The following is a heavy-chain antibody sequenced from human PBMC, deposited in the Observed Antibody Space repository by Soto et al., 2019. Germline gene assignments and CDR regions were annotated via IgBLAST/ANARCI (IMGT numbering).Heavy chain of an antibody. CDR2: FDPEDGET. Sequence: GASVKVSCKVSGYTLTELSMHWVRQAPGKGLEWMGGFDPEDGETIYAQKFQGRVTMTEDTSTDTAYMELSSLRSEDTAVYYCATDLLPSRSSEYDYWGQGTLVTVSS. V-gene: IGHV1-24*01. D-gene: IGHD2-2*01. J-gene: IGHJ4*02. CDR3: ATDLLPSRSSEYDY. CDR1: GYTLTELS.